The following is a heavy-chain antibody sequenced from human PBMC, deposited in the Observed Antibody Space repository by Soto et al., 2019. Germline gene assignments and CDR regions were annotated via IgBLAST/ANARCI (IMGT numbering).Heavy chain of an antibody. CDR3: ARVQGYYYDSSGHYYFDY. Sequence: SETLSLTCTVSGGSISSGGYYWSWIRQHPGKGLEWIGYIYYSGSTYYNPSLKSRVTISVDTSKNQFSLKLSSVTAADTAVYYCARVQGYYYDSSGHYYFDYWGQGTLVTVSS. V-gene: IGHV4-31*03. CDR1: GGSISSGGYY. CDR2: IYYSGST. D-gene: IGHD3-22*01. J-gene: IGHJ4*02.